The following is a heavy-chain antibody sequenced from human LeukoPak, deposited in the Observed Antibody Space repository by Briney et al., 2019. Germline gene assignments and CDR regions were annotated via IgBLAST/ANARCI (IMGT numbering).Heavy chain of an antibody. D-gene: IGHD1-26*01. V-gene: IGHV4-34*01. J-gene: IGHJ5*02. CDR3: ARGSDHWFDP. CDR1: GGSFSGYY. Sequence: SETLSLTCAVYGGSFSGYYWSWIRQPPGKGLEWIGEINHSGSTNYNPSLRSRVTISVDTSKNQFSLKLSSVTAADTAVYYCARGSDHWFDPWGQGTLVTVSS. CDR2: INHSGST.